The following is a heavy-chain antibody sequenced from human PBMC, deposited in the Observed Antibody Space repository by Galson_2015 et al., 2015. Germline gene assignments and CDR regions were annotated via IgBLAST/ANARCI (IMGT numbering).Heavy chain of an antibody. Sequence: SVKVSCKASGYSFTNYYIHWVRQAPGQGLEWMGMINPSGGSTTYAQKFQGRVTMTRDTSTTTVYMELSSLGSEDTAVYYCARGKGGSPLKQGIDYWGQGTPVTVSS. CDR1: GYSFTNYY. V-gene: IGHV1-46*01. J-gene: IGHJ4*02. D-gene: IGHD3-10*01. CDR2: INPSGGST. CDR3: ARGKGGSPLKQGIDY.